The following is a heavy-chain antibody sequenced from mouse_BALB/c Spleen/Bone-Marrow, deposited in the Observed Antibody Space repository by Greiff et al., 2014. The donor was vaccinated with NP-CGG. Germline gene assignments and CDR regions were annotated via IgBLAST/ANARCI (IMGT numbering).Heavy chain of an antibody. CDR3: NARGDYDFDYFDY. D-gene: IGHD2-4*01. Sequence: VQLQQSGAGLVRSGASVKLSCTASGFNIKDYYMHWVKQRPEQSLEWIGWIDPENGDTEYAPKFQGKATMTADTSSNTAYLQLSSLTSEDTAVYYCNARGDYDFDYFDYWGQGTTLTVSS. V-gene: IGHV14-4*02. J-gene: IGHJ2*01. CDR2: IDPENGDT. CDR1: GFNIKDYY.